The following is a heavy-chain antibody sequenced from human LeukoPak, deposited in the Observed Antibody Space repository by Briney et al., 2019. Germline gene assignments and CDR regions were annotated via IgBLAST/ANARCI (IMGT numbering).Heavy chain of an antibody. D-gene: IGHD6-19*01. CDR1: GGSFSGYY. V-gene: IGHV4-34*01. CDR3: ARDSSGWYYFDY. J-gene: IGHJ4*02. Sequence: SETLSLTCAVYGGSFSGYYWSWIRQPPGKGLEWIGEINHSGSTNYNPSLKSRVTISVDTSKNQSSLKLSSVTAADTAVYYCARDSSGWYYFDYWGQGTLVTVSS. CDR2: INHSGST.